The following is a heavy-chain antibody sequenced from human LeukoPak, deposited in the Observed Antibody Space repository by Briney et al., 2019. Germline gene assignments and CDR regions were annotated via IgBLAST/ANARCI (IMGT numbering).Heavy chain of an antibody. CDR3: STAKFDN. CDR2: FNIDSITV. CDR1: GFPLSRYS. V-gene: IGHV3-48*01. Sequence: PGGSLRLSCAASGFPLSRYSIDWVRQAPGKGLEGVSYFNIDSITVNYADSVKGRFTLYGDNAKNPLYLQMNGLRAEDTAVCYCSTAKFDNWGQGTLVTVSS. J-gene: IGHJ4*02.